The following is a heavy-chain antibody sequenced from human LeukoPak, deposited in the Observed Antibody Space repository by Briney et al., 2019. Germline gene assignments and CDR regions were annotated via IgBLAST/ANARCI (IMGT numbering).Heavy chain of an antibody. CDR2: INHSGST. CDR1: GGSFSGYY. D-gene: IGHD2-15*01. Sequence: SETLSLTCAVYGGSFSGYYWSWIRQPPGKGLEWIGEINHSGSTNYNPSLKSRVTISVDTSKNQFSLKLSSVTAADTAVYYCARDRRYCSGGSCPDYWGQGTLVTVSS. V-gene: IGHV4-34*01. J-gene: IGHJ4*02. CDR3: ARDRRYCSGGSCPDY.